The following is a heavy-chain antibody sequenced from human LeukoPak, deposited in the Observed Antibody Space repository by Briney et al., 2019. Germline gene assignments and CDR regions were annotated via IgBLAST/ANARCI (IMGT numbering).Heavy chain of an antibody. CDR2: IIPIFGTA. V-gene: IGHV1-69*13. CDR3: ARVGAVAGIDY. D-gene: IGHD6-19*01. J-gene: IGHJ4*02. Sequence: VASVKVSCKASGGTFSSYAISWVRQAPGQGLEWMGGIIPIFGTANYAQKFQGRVTITADESTSTAYMELSSLRSEDTAVYYCARVGAVAGIDYWGQGTLVTVSS. CDR1: GGTFSSYA.